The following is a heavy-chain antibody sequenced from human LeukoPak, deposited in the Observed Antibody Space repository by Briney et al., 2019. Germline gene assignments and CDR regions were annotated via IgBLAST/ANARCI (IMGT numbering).Heavy chain of an antibody. Sequence: PGGSLRLSCAASEFNTYAVIWVRQAPGKGLEWVSTISGSGTTPYYADSVKGRFTISRDNSKNTLYLQMNSLRAEDTAVYYCAKVGSGYDFLGAFDIWGQGTMVTVSS. D-gene: IGHD5-12*01. CDR3: AKVGSGYDFLGAFDI. CDR1: EFNTYA. J-gene: IGHJ3*02. CDR2: ISGSGTTP. V-gene: IGHV3-23*01.